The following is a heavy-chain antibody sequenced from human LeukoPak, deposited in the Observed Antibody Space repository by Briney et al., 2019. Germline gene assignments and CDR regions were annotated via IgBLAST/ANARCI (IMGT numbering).Heavy chain of an antibody. CDR3: ARHLNYYLDY. D-gene: IGHD3-10*01. V-gene: IGHV3-74*01. CDR2: ISSDGSIT. Sequence: GGSLRLSCAAPGFTLSTYWMNWVRQAQGKGRVWVSRISSDGSITGYADSVKGRFTISRDNAKNTLYLQMNSLRAEDTAVYYCARHLNYYLDYWGQGTLVTVSS. J-gene: IGHJ4*02. CDR1: GFTLSTYW.